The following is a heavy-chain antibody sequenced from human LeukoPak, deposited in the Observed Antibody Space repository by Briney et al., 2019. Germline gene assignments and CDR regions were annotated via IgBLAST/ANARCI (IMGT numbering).Heavy chain of an antibody. V-gene: IGHV6-1*01. CDR2: TYYRSKWYN. D-gene: IGHD1-7*01. Sequence: SQTPSLTCALSGDSVSSNSASWNWIRQSPSRGLEWLGRTYYRSKWYNDYAVSVKSRININPDTAKNQFSLQLNSVTPEDAAVYYCVRGNYHFDSWGQGTLVTVSS. J-gene: IGHJ4*02. CDR3: VRGNYHFDS. CDR1: GDSVSSNSAS.